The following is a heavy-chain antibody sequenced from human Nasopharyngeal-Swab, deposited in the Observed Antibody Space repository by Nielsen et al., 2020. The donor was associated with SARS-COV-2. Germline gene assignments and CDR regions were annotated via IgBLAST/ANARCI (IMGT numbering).Heavy chain of an antibody. J-gene: IGHJ3*02. D-gene: IGHD1-26*01. CDR3: ARTGPGRYSVGAFEI. CDR2: IYPGDSDT. V-gene: IGHV5-51*01. Sequence: GESLKISCKGSGYSFTSYWIGWVRQMPGKGLEWMGIIYPGDSDTRYSPSFQGQVTISADKSISTAYLQWSSLKASDTAMYYCARTGPGRYSVGAFEIWGQGTMVTVSS. CDR1: GYSFTSYW.